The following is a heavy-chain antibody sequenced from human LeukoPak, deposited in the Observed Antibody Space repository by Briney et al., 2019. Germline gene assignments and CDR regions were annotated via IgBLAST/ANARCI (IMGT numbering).Heavy chain of an antibody. V-gene: IGHV3-20*04. CDR2: INWNGGST. Sequence: GGSLRLSCAASGFTFDDYGMSWVRQAPGKGLEWVSGINWNGGSTGYAVSVKGRFTISRDNAKNSLYLQMNSLRAEDTALYYCARISSWLPLDYWGQGTLVTVSS. J-gene: IGHJ4*02. D-gene: IGHD6-13*01. CDR1: GFTFDDYG. CDR3: ARISSWLPLDY.